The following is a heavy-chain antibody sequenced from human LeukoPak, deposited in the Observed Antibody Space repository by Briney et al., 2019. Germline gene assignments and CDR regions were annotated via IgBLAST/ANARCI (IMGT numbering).Heavy chain of an antibody. D-gene: IGHD3-22*01. CDR2: IYGGGST. Sequence: GGSLRLSCAASGFTVSSNYMSWVRQAPGKGLEWVSVIYGGGSTYYADSVKGRFTISRDNSKNTLYLQMNSLRAEDTAVYYCARDIAYDSSGYYSPHFDYWGQGTLVTVSS. V-gene: IGHV3-53*01. J-gene: IGHJ4*02. CDR3: ARDIAYDSSGYYSPHFDY. CDR1: GFTVSSNY.